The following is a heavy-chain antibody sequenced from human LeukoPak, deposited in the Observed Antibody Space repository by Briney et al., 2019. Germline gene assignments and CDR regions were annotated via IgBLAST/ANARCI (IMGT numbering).Heavy chain of an antibody. V-gene: IGHV2-5*01. CDR1: GFSLSTSGEG. J-gene: IGHJ4*02. CDR3: AHRRRDGYNYFGYYFDY. CDR2: INWNDDK. Sequence: SGPTLLKPTPTLTLTCTFSGFSLSTSGEGVGWIRQPPGKALEWLSLINWNDDKRYSPSLKSRLTITKDTSKNQVVLTMTNMDPVDTATYYCAHRRRDGYNYFGYYFDYWGQGTLVTVSS. D-gene: IGHD5-24*01.